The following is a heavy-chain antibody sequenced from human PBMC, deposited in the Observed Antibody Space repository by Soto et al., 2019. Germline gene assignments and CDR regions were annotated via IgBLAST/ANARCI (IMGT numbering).Heavy chain of an antibody. CDR2: ISYDGSNK. D-gene: IGHD3-22*01. CDR1: GFTFSSYG. Sequence: PGGSLRLSCAASGFTFSSYGMHWVRQAPGKGLEWVAVISYDGSNKYYADSVKGRFTISRDNSKNTLYLQMNSLRAEDTAVYYCAKDYSMIVVVTHGGMDVWGQGPTVTASS. J-gene: IGHJ6*02. V-gene: IGHV3-30*18. CDR3: AKDYSMIVVVTHGGMDV.